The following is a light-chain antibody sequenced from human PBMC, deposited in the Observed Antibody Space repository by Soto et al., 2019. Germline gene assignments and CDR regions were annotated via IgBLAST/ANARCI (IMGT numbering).Light chain of an antibody. J-gene: IGKJ4*01. V-gene: IGKV1-39*01. CDR2: AAS. CDR3: QQIYSSPLT. CDR1: LSISRY. Sequence: DIELTQSPSSLSASVGDRVIITCRASLSISRYLHWYQQKPGKAPKLLIYAASTLQSGVPSRFSGSGSGTDFTLTISSLQPEDFATYYCQQIYSSPLTFGGGTKVGI.